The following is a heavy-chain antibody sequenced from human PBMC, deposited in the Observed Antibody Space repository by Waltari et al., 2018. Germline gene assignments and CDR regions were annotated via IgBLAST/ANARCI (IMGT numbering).Heavy chain of an antibody. J-gene: IGHJ4*02. CDR2: ISSSSSYI. Sequence: VQLQQWGAGLLKPSETLSLTCAVYGGSFSGYYWSWVRQAPGKGLEWVSSISSSSSYIYYADSVKGRFTISRDNAKNSLYLQMNSLRAEDTAVYYCAKDQLGEGVLGYWGQGTLVTVSS. CDR3: AKDQLGEGVLGY. D-gene: IGHD3-10*01. V-gene: IGHV3-21*04. CDR1: GGSFSGYY.